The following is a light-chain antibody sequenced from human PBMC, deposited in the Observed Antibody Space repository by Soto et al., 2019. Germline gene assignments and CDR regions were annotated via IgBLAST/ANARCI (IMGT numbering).Light chain of an antibody. J-gene: IGLJ2*01. Sequence: QSALTQPASVSGSPGQSITISCTGTSSDVGGYNYVSWYQQHPGKAPKLMIYNVSNRPSGVSYRFSGSKFGNTASLTISGLQAEDEADYYCSSYTSSSTVIFGGGTKLTVL. V-gene: IGLV2-14*01. CDR2: NVS. CDR1: SSDVGGYNY. CDR3: SSYTSSSTVI.